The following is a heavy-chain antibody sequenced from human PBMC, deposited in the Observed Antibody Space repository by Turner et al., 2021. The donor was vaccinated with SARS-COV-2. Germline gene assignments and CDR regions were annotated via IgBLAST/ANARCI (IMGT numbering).Heavy chain of an antibody. CDR2: ISYDGSNK. Sequence: QVQLVESGGGVVQPGRSLRLSRAASGVTLSSYAMHWVRQAPGKGMGWVAVISYDGSNKYYADSVKGRFTISRDNSKNTLYLQMNSLRAEDTAVYYCARDHWGNVVVVTANHYYYGMDVWGQGTTVTVSS. V-gene: IGHV3-30-3*01. D-gene: IGHD2-21*02. CDR1: GVTLSSYA. CDR3: ARDHWGNVVVVTANHYYYGMDV. J-gene: IGHJ6*02.